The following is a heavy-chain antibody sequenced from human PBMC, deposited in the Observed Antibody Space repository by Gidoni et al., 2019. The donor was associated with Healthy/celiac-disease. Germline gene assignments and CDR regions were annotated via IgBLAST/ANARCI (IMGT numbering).Heavy chain of an antibody. J-gene: IGHJ4*02. CDR3: ARDFTGSRD. V-gene: IGHV3-33*01. Sequence: QVQLVESGGGVVQPGRSRRLSWSASGFTFSSYGMHCVRQAPGKGLEWVAVIWYDGSNKYYADSVKGRFTISRDNSKNTLYLQMNSLRAEDTAVYYCARDFTGSRDWGQGTLVTVSS. CDR2: IWYDGSNK. D-gene: IGHD3-16*01. CDR1: GFTFSSYG.